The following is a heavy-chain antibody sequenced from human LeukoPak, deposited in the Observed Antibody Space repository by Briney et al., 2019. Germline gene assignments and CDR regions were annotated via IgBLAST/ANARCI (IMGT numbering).Heavy chain of an antibody. CDR3: ARSVVRGVRGYYFDY. CDR1: GYTFTGYY. CDR2: INPNSGGT. V-gene: IGHV1-2*04. D-gene: IGHD3-10*01. Sequence: GASVKVSCKASGYTFTGYYMHWVRQAPGQGLEWMGWINPNSGGTNYAQKFQGWVTMTRDTSISTAYMELSRLRPDDTAVYYCARSVVRGVRGYYFDYWGQGTLVTVSS. J-gene: IGHJ4*02.